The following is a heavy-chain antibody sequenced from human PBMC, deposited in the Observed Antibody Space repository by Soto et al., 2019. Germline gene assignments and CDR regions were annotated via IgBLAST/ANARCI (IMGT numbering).Heavy chain of an antibody. D-gene: IGHD3-9*01. Sequence: SVKVSCKASGGTFSSYAISWVRQAPGQGLEWMGGIIPIFGTANYAQKFQGRVTITADESTSTAYMELSSLRSEDTAVYYCARAQGNTYYDILTGPHYGMDVWGQGTTVTVSS. J-gene: IGHJ6*02. CDR3: ARAQGNTYYDILTGPHYGMDV. CDR2: IIPIFGTA. CDR1: GGTFSSYA. V-gene: IGHV1-69*13.